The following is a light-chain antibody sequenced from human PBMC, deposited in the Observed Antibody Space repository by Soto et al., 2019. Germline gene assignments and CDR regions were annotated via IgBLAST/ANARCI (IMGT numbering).Light chain of an antibody. CDR1: QGVSTW. V-gene: IGKV1-5*01. J-gene: IGKJ1*01. CDR2: DAS. Sequence: IQMTQSPSTLSGSVGDIVTITFRASQGVSTWLAWYQHKPGQAPKLLIYDASSLESGVPSRFSGSGSGTEFTLTISSLQPDDFATYYCQQYNSYSRTFGQGTKVDIK. CDR3: QQYNSYSRT.